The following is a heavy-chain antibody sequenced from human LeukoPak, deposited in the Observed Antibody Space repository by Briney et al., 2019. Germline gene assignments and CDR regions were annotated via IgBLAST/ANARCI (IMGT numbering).Heavy chain of an antibody. J-gene: IGHJ4*02. V-gene: IGHV3-30-3*01. Sequence: GGSLRLSCAASGFTFSSYAMHWVRQAQGKGLEWVAVISYDGSNKYYADSVKGRFTISRDNSKNTLYLQMNSLRAEDTAVYYCARDGPIRAAAGTNEGYYFDYWGQGTLVTVSS. CDR2: ISYDGSNK. D-gene: IGHD6-13*01. CDR1: GFTFSSYA. CDR3: ARDGPIRAAAGTNEGYYFDY.